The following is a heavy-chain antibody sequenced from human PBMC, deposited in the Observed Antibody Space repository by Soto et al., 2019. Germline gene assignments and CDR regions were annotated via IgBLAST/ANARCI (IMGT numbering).Heavy chain of an antibody. V-gene: IGHV4-31*03. Sequence: TLSLTCTVSGGSISSGGYYWNWIRQHPGKGLEWIGYIYYSGSTYYNPSLKSRVSISVDTSKNQFSLKLNSVTAADTAVYYCARLYPPLRGSSWLDYWGQGTLVPVSS. J-gene: IGHJ4*02. CDR1: GGSISSGGYY. D-gene: IGHD6-13*01. CDR3: ARLYPPLRGSSWLDY. CDR2: IYYSGST.